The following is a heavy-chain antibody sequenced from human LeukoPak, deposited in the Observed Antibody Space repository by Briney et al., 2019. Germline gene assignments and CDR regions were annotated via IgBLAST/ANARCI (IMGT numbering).Heavy chain of an antibody. CDR3: ARSTSFGVVIID. V-gene: IGHV4-61*02. D-gene: IGHD3-3*01. CDR1: GGSISSGGFY. J-gene: IGHJ4*02. Sequence: SETLSLTCTVSGGSISSGGFYWSWIRQPAGKGLEWIGRIYISGSTNYNPSLQGRVTISVDTSKNQFSLKLRSVTAADTAVYYCARSTSFGVVIIDWGQGTLVTVSS. CDR2: IYISGST.